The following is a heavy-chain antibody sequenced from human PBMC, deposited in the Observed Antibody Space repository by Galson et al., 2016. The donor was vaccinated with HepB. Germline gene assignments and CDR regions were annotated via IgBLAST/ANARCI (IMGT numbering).Heavy chain of an antibody. CDR1: GFTFSSYA. CDR3: AKSVLEYDILTGYYRRGADY. Sequence: SLRLSCAASGFTFSSYAMSWVRQAPGKGLEWVSSSGSGGPTYYADSVKGRFTISRDNSKNMLFLQMHSLRADDTAVYYCAKSVLEYDILTGYYRRGADYWGQGTLVTVSS. J-gene: IGHJ4*02. CDR2: SGSGGPT. V-gene: IGHV3-23*01. D-gene: IGHD3-9*01.